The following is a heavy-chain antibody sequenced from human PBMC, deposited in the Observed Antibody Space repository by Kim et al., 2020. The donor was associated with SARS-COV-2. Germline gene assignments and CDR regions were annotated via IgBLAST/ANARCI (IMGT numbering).Heavy chain of an antibody. D-gene: IGHD3-22*01. J-gene: IGHJ4*02. V-gene: IGHV3-23*01. CDR2: ISGSGGST. CDR1: GFTFSSYA. CDR3: ARPYYDSSGLYYGGFDY. Sequence: GGSLRLSCAASGFTFSSYAMSWVRQAPGKGLEWVSAISGSGGSTYYADSVKGRFTISRDNSKNTLYLQMNSLRAEDTAVYYCARPYYDSSGLYYGGFDYWGPGTLVTVSS.